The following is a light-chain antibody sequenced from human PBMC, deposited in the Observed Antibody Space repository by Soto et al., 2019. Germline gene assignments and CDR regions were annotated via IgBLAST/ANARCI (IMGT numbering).Light chain of an antibody. CDR2: AAS. V-gene: IGKV1-12*01. CDR1: QDIRSW. J-gene: IGKJ1*01. CDR3: QQANSLPIT. Sequence: DIQMTQSPSSLSAFVGDRVTITCRASQDIRSWLAWYQQKPGKAPQFLIYAASSLQSGVPSRFSASGSGTDFTLTISSLQPEDFATYYCQQANSLPITFGQGTKVDI.